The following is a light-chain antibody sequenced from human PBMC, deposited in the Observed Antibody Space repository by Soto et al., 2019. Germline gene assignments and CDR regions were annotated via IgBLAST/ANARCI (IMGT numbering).Light chain of an antibody. CDR1: QSINNL. J-gene: IGKJ4*01. CDR2: DVS. V-gene: IGKV1-5*01. Sequence: DVQMTQSPSTLSASVGDRVTITCRATQSINNLLAWYPQKPGKAPKFLIYDVSTLESGVPSRFRGGGSGREFPLTISSLQPEDFATYYGQQYDSYPLTFGGGTRVEIK. CDR3: QQYDSYPLT.